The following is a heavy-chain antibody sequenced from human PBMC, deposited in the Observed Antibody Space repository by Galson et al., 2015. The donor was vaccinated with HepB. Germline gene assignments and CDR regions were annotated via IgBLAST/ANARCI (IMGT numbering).Heavy chain of an antibody. CDR2: IWYDESNE. CDR3: VKDSNPYDIVGVMGV. V-gene: IGHV3-33*06. CDR1: GFIFSIHG. D-gene: IGHD2-15*01. J-gene: IGHJ6*01. Sequence: SLRLSCAASGFIFSIHGMNWVRQAPGKGLEWVAVIWYDESNEFYADSVKGRFTVSRDNSKNTVYLQMNSLRAEDTAVYYCVKDSNPYDIVGVMGVWGQGTAVTVSS.